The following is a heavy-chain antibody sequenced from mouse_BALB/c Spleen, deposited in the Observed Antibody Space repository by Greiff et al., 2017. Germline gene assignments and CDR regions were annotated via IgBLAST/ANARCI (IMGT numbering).Heavy chain of an antibody. J-gene: IGHJ4*01. CDR3: ARVDYDYGDAMDY. CDR2: IAPGSGST. CDR1: GYTFTSYW. Sequence: DLVKPGASVKLSCKASGYTFTSYWINWIKQRPGQGLEWIGRIAPGSGSTYYNEMFKGKATLTVDTSSSTAYIQLSSLSSEDSAVYFCARVDYDYGDAMDYWGQGTSVTVSS. D-gene: IGHD2-4*01. V-gene: IGHV1S41*01.